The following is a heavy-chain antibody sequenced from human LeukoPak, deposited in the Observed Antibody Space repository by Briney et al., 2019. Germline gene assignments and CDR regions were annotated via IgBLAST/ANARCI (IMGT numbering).Heavy chain of an antibody. Sequence: GGSLRLSCAASGFTFSSYGMHWVRQAPGKGLEWVAVISYDGNNKYYADSVKGRFTISRDNSKNTLYLQMDNLRAEDTAVYYCARMVRGVITFDIWGQGTMVTVSS. CDR3: ARMVRGVITFDI. D-gene: IGHD3-10*01. V-gene: IGHV3-30*03. CDR1: GFTFSSYG. J-gene: IGHJ3*02. CDR2: ISYDGNNK.